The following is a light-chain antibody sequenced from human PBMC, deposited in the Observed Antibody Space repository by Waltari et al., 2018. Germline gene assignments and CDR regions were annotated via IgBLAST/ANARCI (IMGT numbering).Light chain of an antibody. CDR3: QQYNSYPYT. CDR2: KAS. Sequence: DIQMTQSPSTLSASVGDRVTITCRASQSISIWLAWYQQKPGKAPKLLNYKASDLETGVPSRFSGSGSGTEFTLTISCLQPDDFATYYCQQYNSYPYTFGQGTNLEVK. V-gene: IGKV1-5*03. CDR1: QSISIW. J-gene: IGKJ2*01.